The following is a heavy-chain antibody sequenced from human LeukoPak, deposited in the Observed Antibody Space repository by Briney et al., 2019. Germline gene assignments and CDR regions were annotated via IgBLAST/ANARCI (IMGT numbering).Heavy chain of an antibody. CDR1: GASISDYY. J-gene: IGHJ4*02. D-gene: IGHD2-15*01. CDR3: ARVICSGGSCRFDY. CDR2: IYAAET. Sequence: SETLSLTCNVSGASISDYYWSWIRQSAGKGLEWIGRIYAAETDFNPSLKSRLTMSIDTSKNQFSLKLSSVTAADTAVYYCARVICSGGSCRFDYWGQGTLVTVSS. V-gene: IGHV4-4*07.